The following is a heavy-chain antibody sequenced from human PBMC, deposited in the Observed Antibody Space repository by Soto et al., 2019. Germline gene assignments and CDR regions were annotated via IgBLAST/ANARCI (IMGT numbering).Heavy chain of an antibody. J-gene: IGHJ4*02. CDR1: GGKIGSYC. V-gene: IGHV4-59*01. Sequence: SETLSLTCSVAGGKIGSYCWSWIRQPPGKGLEWIGYIYYSGSTNYNPSLKSRVTISVDTSKNQFSLKLSSVTAADTAVYYCARDHIGSFDYWGQRTLVTVSS. CDR2: IYYSGST. D-gene: IGHD2-21*01. CDR3: ARDHIGSFDY.